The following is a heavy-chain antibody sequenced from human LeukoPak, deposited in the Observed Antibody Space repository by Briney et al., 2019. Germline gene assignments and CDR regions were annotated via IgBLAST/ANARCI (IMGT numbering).Heavy chain of an antibody. CDR2: IYYSGST. D-gene: IGHD4-23*01. CDR1: VGSTTIYN. V-gene: IGHV4-59*01. J-gene: IGHJ4*02. CDR3: AKSRYGGYGGNHPHDY. Sequence: SETLSLTCTVPVGSTTIYNWSWVRQPPGEGLEWGWHIYYSGSTNYNPSLNSRVTISVDTSKNQSSLKLSSVTAGDTAVYYCAKSRYGGYGGNHPHDYWGQGTLVTVSS.